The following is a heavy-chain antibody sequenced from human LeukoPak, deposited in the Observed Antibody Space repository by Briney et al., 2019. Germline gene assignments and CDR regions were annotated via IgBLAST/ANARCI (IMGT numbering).Heavy chain of an antibody. D-gene: IGHD3-10*01. CDR1: EFTFSSYA. CDR3: ARGSLLWFGELNMDV. CDR2: ISYDGSNK. V-gene: IGHV3-30-3*01. Sequence: GGSLRLSCAASEFTFSSYAMHWVRQAPGKGLEWVAVISYDGSNKYYADSVKGRFTISRDNSKNTLYLQMNSLRAEDTAVYYCARGSLLWFGELNMDVWGQGTTVIVSS. J-gene: IGHJ6*02.